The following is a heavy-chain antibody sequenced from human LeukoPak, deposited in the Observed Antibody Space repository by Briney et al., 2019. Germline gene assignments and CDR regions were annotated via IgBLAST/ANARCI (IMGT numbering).Heavy chain of an antibody. V-gene: IGHV3-23*01. CDR3: AKGPPVRGVMPLRY. CDR2: ISGSGGST. J-gene: IGHJ4*02. D-gene: IGHD3-10*01. CDR1: GFTFSSYA. Sequence: GGSLRLSCAASGFTFSSYAMSWVRQAPGKGLEWVSAISGSGGSTYYADSVKGRFTISRDNPKNTLYLQMNSLRAEDTAVYYCAKGPPVRGVMPLRYWGQGTLVTVSS.